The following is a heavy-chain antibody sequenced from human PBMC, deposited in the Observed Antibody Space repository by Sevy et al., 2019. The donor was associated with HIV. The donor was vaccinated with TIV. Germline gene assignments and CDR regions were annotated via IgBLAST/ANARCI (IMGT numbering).Heavy chain of an antibody. CDR1: GFTFSSYW. Sequence: GGSLRLSCAASGFTFSSYWMSWVRQAPGKGLEWVANIKQDGSEKYYVDCVKGRFTISRDNAKNSLYLQMNSLRAEDTAVYYCARYREWLATGWFAPWGQGTLVTVSS. D-gene: IGHD6-19*01. V-gene: IGHV3-7*01. J-gene: IGHJ5*02. CDR2: IKQDGSEK. CDR3: ARYREWLATGWFAP.